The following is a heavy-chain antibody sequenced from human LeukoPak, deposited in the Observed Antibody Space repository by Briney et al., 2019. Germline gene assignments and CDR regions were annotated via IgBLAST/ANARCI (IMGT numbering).Heavy chain of an antibody. J-gene: IGHJ4*02. V-gene: IGHV4-59*08. CDR1: GGSISSYY. CDR2: IYYSGST. CDR3: ARHSGSGSYNAPLDY. D-gene: IGHD3-10*01. Sequence: PSETLSLTCTVSGGSISSYYWSWIRQPPGKGLEWIGYIYYSGSTNYNPSLKSRVTISVDTSKNQFSLKLSSVTAADTAVYYCARHSGSGSYNAPLDYWGQGTLATVSS.